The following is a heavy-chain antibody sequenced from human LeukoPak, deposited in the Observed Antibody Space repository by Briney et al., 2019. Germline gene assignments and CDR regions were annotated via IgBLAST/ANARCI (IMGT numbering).Heavy chain of an antibody. CDR3: AKGGIYLTAAFDY. V-gene: IGHV3-7*03. CDR1: GFNISDFW. J-gene: IGHJ4*02. Sequence: GGSLRLSCAASGFNISDFWMTWVRQAPGKGLEWVANIKEDGTEKHLVDSVKGRFTISRDNTKNLLYLQMNSLRVEDTAIYYCAKGGIYLTAAFDYWGQGTQVTVSS. D-gene: IGHD1-26*01. CDR2: IKEDGTEK.